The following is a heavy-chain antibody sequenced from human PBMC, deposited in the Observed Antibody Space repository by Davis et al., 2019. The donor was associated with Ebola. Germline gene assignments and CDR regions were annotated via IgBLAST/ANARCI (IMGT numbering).Heavy chain of an antibody. CDR1: GYTFTAYY. V-gene: IGHV1-2*06. D-gene: IGHD2-15*01. CDR2: INPNSGGT. CDR3: AREPLVVVAAVNYYYYGMDV. Sequence: AASVKVSCKASGYTFTAYYMHWVRQAPGQGLEWMGRINPNSGGTNYAQKFQGRVTMTRDTSISTAYMELSSLRSEDTAVYYCAREPLVVVAAVNYYYYGMDVWGKGTTVTVSS. J-gene: IGHJ6*04.